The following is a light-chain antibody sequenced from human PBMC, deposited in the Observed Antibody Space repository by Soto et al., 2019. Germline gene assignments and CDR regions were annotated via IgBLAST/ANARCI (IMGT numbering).Light chain of an antibody. CDR1: QSVGRN. CDR2: GAS. J-gene: IGKJ4*01. Sequence: EIVMTQSPATLSVSPGERATLSCRASQSVGRNLAWYQQKPGQAPRLLIYGASTRATGIPARFSGSGSGTEFTLIISSLQSEDFAIYSCQQYNHWPPLTFVGGTKVEIK. V-gene: IGKV3-15*01. CDR3: QQYNHWPPLT.